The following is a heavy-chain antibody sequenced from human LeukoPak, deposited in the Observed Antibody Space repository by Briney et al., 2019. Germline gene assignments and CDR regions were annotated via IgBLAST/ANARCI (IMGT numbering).Heavy chain of an antibody. CDR3: ARESSGYYYKY. Sequence: ASETLSLTCAVYGGSFRGYYWSWIRQPPGKGLEWIGEINHSGSTNYNPSLKSRVTISVDTSKNQFSLKLSSVTAADTAVYYCARESSGYYYKYWGQGTLVTVSS. V-gene: IGHV4-34*01. CDR2: INHSGST. D-gene: IGHD3-22*01. CDR1: GGSFRGYY. J-gene: IGHJ4*02.